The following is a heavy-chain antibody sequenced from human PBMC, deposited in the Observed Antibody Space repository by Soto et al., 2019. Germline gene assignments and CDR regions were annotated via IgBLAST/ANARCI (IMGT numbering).Heavy chain of an antibody. Sequence: EVQLVESGGGLVQPGRSLRLSCAASGLTFDDYAMHWVRQAPGKGLEWVSGISWSSGSIGYADSVKVRFPISRDNAKHSLYLQMNRLRAEDTAWYYFAKGLYSSSWYWAAQHWGQGNLVTGSS. V-gene: IGHV3-9*01. CDR2: ISWSSGSI. CDR1: GLTFDDYA. J-gene: IGHJ1*01. CDR3: AKGLYSSSWYWAAQH. D-gene: IGHD6-13*01.